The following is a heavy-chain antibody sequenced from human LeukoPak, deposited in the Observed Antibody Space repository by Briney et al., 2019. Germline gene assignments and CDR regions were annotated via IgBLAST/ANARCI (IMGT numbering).Heavy chain of an antibody. CDR2: INQDGSEK. Sequence: GGSLRLSCAASGFTFSSYCMSWVRQAPGKGLEWVANINQDGSEKYYVDSVKGRFTISRDNAKNSLYLQMNSLRAEDTAVYYCGRSSQWGLPADAFDIWGQGTMVTVSS. D-gene: IGHD1-26*01. V-gene: IGHV3-7*01. CDR3: GRSSQWGLPADAFDI. CDR1: GFTFSSYC. J-gene: IGHJ3*02.